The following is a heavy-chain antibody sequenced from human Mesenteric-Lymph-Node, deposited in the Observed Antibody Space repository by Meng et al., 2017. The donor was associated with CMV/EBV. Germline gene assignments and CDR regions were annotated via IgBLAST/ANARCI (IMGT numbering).Heavy chain of an antibody. CDR2: INPNSGGT. CDR1: GYTFTGYY. CDR3: ARGQIGGSGSYYNVRDYYYYGMDI. Sequence: ASVKVYCKASGYTFTGYYMHWVRQAPGQGLEWMGWINPNSGGTNYAQKFQGRVTMTRDTSISTAYMELSRLRSDDTAVYYCARGQIGGSGSYYNVRDYYYYGMDIWGQGTTVTVSS. D-gene: IGHD3-10*01. V-gene: IGHV1-2*02. J-gene: IGHJ6*02.